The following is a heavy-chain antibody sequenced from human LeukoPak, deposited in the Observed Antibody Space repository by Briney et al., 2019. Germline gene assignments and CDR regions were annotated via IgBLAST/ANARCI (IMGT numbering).Heavy chain of an antibody. CDR1: GYTFTSYA. J-gene: IGHJ4*02. CDR2: INPNSGGT. D-gene: IGHD5-24*01. Sequence: ASVKVSCKASGYTFTSYAMHWVRQAPGQRLEWMGWINPNSGGTNYAQKFQGRVTMTRDTSISTAYMELSRLRSDDTAVYYCARDGRWLQSGGDFDYWGQGTLVTVSS. V-gene: IGHV1-2*02. CDR3: ARDGRWLQSGGDFDY.